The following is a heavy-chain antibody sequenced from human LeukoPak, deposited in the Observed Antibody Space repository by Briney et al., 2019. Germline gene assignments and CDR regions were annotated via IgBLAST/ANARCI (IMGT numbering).Heavy chain of an antibody. CDR3: ARYGGKLELLFSYYDY. CDR1: GFTFDDYG. D-gene: IGHD1-7*01. V-gene: IGHV3-20*04. Sequence: GGSLRLSCAASGFTFDDYGMSWVRQAPGKGLEWVSGISWNGAYTGYADSVKGRSTISRDNAKNSLYLQMNSLRAEDTALYYCARYGGKLELLFSYYDYWGQGTLVTVSS. J-gene: IGHJ4*02. CDR2: ISWNGAYT.